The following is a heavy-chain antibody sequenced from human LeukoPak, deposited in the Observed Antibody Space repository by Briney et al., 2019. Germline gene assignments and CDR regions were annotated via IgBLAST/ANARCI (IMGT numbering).Heavy chain of an antibody. J-gene: IGHJ4*02. V-gene: IGHV3-72*01. Sequence: PGGSLRLSCAASGFTFSDHYMDWVRQAPGKGLEWVGRTRKKVNSYTTEYAASVKGRFTISRDDSKSSLYLQMNSLKTEDTAVYYCARSYGSGTYPFDYWGQGTLVTVSS. CDR2: TRKKVNSYTT. CDR1: GFTFSDHY. D-gene: IGHD3-10*01. CDR3: ARSYGSGTYPFDY.